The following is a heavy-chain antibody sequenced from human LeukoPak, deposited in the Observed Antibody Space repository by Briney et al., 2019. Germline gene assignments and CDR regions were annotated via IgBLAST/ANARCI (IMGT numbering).Heavy chain of an antibody. Sequence: SQTLSLTCAISGDSVSSNSAAWNWIRQSPSSGLEWLGRTYYRAKWSNDYAASVKSRITINPYTSKNQFSLQMNSVTPGDTAVYHCARTSGAFTVTDAFDIWGQGTMVTVSS. V-gene: IGHV6-1*01. CDR3: ARTSGAFTVTDAFDI. CDR1: GDSVSSNSAA. CDR2: TYYRAKWSN. J-gene: IGHJ3*02. D-gene: IGHD4-17*01.